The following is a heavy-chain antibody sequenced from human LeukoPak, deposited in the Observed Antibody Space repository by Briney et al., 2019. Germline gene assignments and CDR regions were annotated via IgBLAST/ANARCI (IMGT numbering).Heavy chain of an antibody. CDR3: VKVYPTVTTSSVLGS. CDR1: GFIFSNYA. J-gene: IGHJ4*02. D-gene: IGHD4-17*01. Sequence: GGSLRLSCAAFGFIFSNYAIHWVRQAPGKGLEWVAAVSYDGNLQHYADAVKGRFTVSRDNSKNTVFLQINSLRTDDSAVYWCVKVYPTVTTSSVLGSWGQGTLVTVSS. V-gene: IGHV3-30*18. CDR2: VSYDGNLQ.